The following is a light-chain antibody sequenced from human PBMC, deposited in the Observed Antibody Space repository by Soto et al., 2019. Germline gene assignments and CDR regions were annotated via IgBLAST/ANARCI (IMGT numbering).Light chain of an antibody. CDR2: GNS. V-gene: IGLV1-40*01. CDR1: SSNIGTGYN. Sequence: QAVVTQPPSVSGAPGQRVTISCTGSSSNIGTGYNIHWYQQVPGTAPKLLIYGNSNRPSGVPDRFSGSESGTSASLAITGLQAEDEADYYCQSYDSSLSGGVFGTGTKLTVL. CDR3: QSYDSSLSGGV. J-gene: IGLJ1*01.